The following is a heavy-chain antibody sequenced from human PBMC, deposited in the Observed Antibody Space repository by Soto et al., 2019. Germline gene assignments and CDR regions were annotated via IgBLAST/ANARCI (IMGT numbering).Heavy chain of an antibody. CDR1: GGSISSSSYY. CDR3: ASQVGATTMDY. D-gene: IGHD1-26*01. Sequence: QLQLQESGPGLVKPSETLSLTCTVSGGSISSSSYYWGWVRQPPGKGLEWIGSIYYSGSTYYNPSPKSRVTISAHTSKNLFSLKLRSVTAADTAVYYCASQVGATTMDYWGQGILVTVSS. J-gene: IGHJ4*02. V-gene: IGHV4-39*01. CDR2: IYYSGST.